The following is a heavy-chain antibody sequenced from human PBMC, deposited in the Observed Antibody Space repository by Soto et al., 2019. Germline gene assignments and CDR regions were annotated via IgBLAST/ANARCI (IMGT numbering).Heavy chain of an antibody. V-gene: IGHV1-24*01. CDR2: FDPEDGET. D-gene: IGHD4-17*01. J-gene: IGHJ4*02. CDR1: GYTLTELS. Sequence: ASLKVSCKVSGYTLTELSMHWVRQAPGKGLEWMGGFDPEDGETIYAQKFQGRVTMTEDTSTDTAYMELSSLRSEDTAVYYCETDSGDYGYYWGQGTLVTVSS. CDR3: ETDSGDYGYY.